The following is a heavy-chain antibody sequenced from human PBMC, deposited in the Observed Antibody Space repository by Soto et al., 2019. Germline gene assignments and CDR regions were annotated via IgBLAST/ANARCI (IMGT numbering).Heavy chain of an antibody. V-gene: IGHV3-33*01. Sequence: GSLRLSCAASGFTFSSYGMHWVRQAPGKGLEWVAVIWYDGSNKYYADSVKGRFTISRDNSKNTLYLQMNSLRAEDTAVYYCARGDCNSASCYGGVFDYWGQGTLVTVSS. CDR2: IWYDGSNK. CDR1: GFTFSSYG. CDR3: ARGDCNSASCYGGVFDY. J-gene: IGHJ4*02. D-gene: IGHD2-2*01.